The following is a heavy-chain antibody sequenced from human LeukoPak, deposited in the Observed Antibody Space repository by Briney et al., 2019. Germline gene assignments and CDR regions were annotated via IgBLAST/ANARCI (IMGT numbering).Heavy chain of an antibody. CDR2: ISDDGNNK. D-gene: IGHD3-16*02. CDR1: GFTFSNYA. CDR3: AKGDGSFVMDY. Sequence: ERSLRLSCAASGFTFSNYAMHWVRLAPGKGLEWVTIISDDGNNKYYADSVQGRFTISRDNSKNTLYLQMNSLRAEDTAVYYCAKGDGSFVMDYWGQGTLVTVSS. J-gene: IGHJ4*02. V-gene: IGHV3-30-3*01.